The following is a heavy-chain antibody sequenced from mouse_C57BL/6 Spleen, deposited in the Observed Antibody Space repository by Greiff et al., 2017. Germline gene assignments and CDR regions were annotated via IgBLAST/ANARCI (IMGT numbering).Heavy chain of an antibody. J-gene: IGHJ3*01. V-gene: IGHV1-26*01. Sequence: EVQLQQSGPELVKPGASVKISCKASGYTFTDYYMNWVKQSHGKSLEWIGDINPNNGGTSYNQKFKGKATLTVDKSSSTAYMELRSLTSEDSAVYYCAGNPWFAYWGQGTLVTVSA. CDR1: GYTFTDYY. CDR2: INPNNGGT. CDR3: AGNPWFAY.